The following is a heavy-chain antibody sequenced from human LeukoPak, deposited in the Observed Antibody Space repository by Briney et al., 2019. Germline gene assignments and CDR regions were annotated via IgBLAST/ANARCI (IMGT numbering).Heavy chain of an antibody. V-gene: IGHV3-48*02. CDR2: ISSSTNTI. CDR3: ARTVNTYTYGYGY. CDR1: GFTFSTYN. D-gene: IGHD5-18*01. Sequence: PGGSLRLSCAASGFTFSTYNMNWVRQAPGKGLEWVSYISSSTNTIYYADSVKGRFTISRDNAKNSLYLQMNSLRDEDTAVYYCARTVNTYTYGYGYWGQGTLVTVSS. J-gene: IGHJ4*02.